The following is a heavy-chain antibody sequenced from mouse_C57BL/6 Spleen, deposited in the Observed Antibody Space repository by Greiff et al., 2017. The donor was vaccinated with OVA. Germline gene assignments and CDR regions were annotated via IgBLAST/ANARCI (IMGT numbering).Heavy chain of an antibody. J-gene: IGHJ4*01. CDR1: GFTFSSYA. CDR3: AGGGFYAMDY. Sequence: EVHLVESGGGLVKPGGSLKLSCAASGFTFSSYAMSWVRQTPEQRLEWVATISDGGSYTYYPDNVKGRFTISRDNAKNNLYLQMSHLKSEETAMYYCAGGGFYAMDYWGQGTSVTVSS. V-gene: IGHV5-4*01. CDR2: ISDGGSYT.